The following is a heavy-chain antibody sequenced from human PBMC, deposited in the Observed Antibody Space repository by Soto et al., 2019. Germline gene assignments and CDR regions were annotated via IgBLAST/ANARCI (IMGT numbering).Heavy chain of an antibody. V-gene: IGHV1-3*01. CDR1: GYTFTSYV. CDR3: AREVTIFGMVIERYFDY. D-gene: IGHD3-3*01. CDR2: INAGNGNT. Sequence: QVQLVQSGAEVKKPGASVKVPCKAFGYTFTSYVIHWVRQAPGQRLEWMGWINAGNGNTKYSQKFQGRVIIARDTSASKAYMELSSLRSEDTAVYYCAREVTIFGMVIERYFDYSGQGSLVTVSS. J-gene: IGHJ4*02.